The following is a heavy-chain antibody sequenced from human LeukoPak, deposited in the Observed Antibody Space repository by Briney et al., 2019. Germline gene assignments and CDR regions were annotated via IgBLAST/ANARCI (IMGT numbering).Heavy chain of an antibody. CDR1: EGTFSSYA. V-gene: IGHV1-69*01. CDR2: IIPIFGTA. D-gene: IGHD3-10*01. CDR3: ARVGYYGSGSYYMTGQFDP. Sequence: SVKVSCKASEGTFSSYAISWVRQAPGQGLEWMGGIIPIFGTANYAQKFQGRVTITADESTSTAYMELSSLRSEDTAVYYCARVGYYGSGSYYMTGQFDPWGQGTLVTVSS. J-gene: IGHJ5*02.